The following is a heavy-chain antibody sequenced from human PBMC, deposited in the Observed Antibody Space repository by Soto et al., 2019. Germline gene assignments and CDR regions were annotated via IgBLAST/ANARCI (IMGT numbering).Heavy chain of an antibody. CDR3: AKDLSYDFWSGYARWHYYYGMDV. CDR1: GFTFSSYG. Sequence: GGSLRLSCAASGFTFSSYGMHWVRQAPGKGLEWVAVISYDGSNKYYADSVKGRFTISRDNSKNTLYLQMNSLRAEDTAVYYCAKDLSYDFWSGYARWHYYYGMDVWGQGTTVTVSS. D-gene: IGHD3-3*01. V-gene: IGHV3-30*18. CDR2: ISYDGSNK. J-gene: IGHJ6*02.